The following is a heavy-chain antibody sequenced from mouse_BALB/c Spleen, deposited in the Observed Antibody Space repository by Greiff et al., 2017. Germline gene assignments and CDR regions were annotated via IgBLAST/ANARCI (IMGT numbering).Heavy chain of an antibody. D-gene: IGHD1-1*01. CDR1: GFTFNTYA. CDR3: VRTYYGSKGYAMDY. J-gene: IGHJ4*01. V-gene: IGHV10-1*02. CDR2: IRSKSNNYAT. Sequence: EVQLVESGGGLVQPKGSLKLSCAASGFTFNTYAMNWVRQAPGKGLEWVARIRSKSNNYATYYADSVKDRFTISRDDSQSMLYLQMNNLKTEDTAMYYCVRTYYGSKGYAMDYWGQGTSVTVSS.